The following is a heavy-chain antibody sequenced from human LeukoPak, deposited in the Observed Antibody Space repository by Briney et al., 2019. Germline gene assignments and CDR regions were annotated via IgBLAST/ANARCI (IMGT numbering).Heavy chain of an antibody. CDR3: ARVRRGYSFDY. V-gene: IGHV1-18*01. CDR2: ISAYNGNT. Sequence: GASVKVSCKASGYTFTSYGITWVRQAPGQGLEWMGWISAYNGNTNYAQKLQGRVTMTTDTSTSTAYMELSRLRSYDTAVYYCARVRRGYSFDYWGQGTLVTVSS. D-gene: IGHD5-12*01. CDR1: GYTFTSYG. J-gene: IGHJ4*02.